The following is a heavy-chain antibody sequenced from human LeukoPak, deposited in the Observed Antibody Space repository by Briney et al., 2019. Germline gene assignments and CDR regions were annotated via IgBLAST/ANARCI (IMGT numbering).Heavy chain of an antibody. D-gene: IGHD3-10*01. J-gene: IGHJ5*02. CDR1: GFTFSSYS. CDR2: ISPSSSSI. Sequence: AGGSLRLSCAASGFTFSSYSMNWVRQAPGKGLEWVSYISPSSSSIYYADSVKGRFTISRDNAKNSLYLQMNSLRAEDTAVYYRARDAGSGNNWFDPWGQGTLVTVSS. V-gene: IGHV3-48*01. CDR3: ARDAGSGNNWFDP.